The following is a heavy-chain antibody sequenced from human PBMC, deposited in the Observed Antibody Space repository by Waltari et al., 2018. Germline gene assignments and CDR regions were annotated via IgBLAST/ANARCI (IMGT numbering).Heavy chain of an antibody. Sequence: EVQLVESGGGLVQPGGSLRLSCAASGFTFTSYWMHWVRQVPGKGLGWVSRMNMDGSSTSSADSVKGRFTISRDNAKNTLYRQMNSLRAEDTAVYYCVRAPGTYFDYWGQGTLVTVSS. CDR3: VRAPGTYFDY. CDR1: GFTFTSYW. J-gene: IGHJ4*02. D-gene: IGHD1-1*01. CDR2: MNMDGSST. V-gene: IGHV3-74*01.